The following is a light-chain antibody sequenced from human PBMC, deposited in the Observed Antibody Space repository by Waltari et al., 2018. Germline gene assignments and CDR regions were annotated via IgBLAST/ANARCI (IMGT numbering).Light chain of an antibody. V-gene: IGLV3-21*04. CDR1: NIRTNN. J-gene: IGLJ2*01. CDR3: QVWDSRSEVV. Sequence: SYVLTQPPSVSVAPGTTADITWGGANIRTNNWHWYQQKPGQAPVLVIYYNDDRPSGTPERFSGSNSGNTATLTISRVDAGDEADYYCQVWDSRSEVVFGGGTRLTVL. CDR2: YND.